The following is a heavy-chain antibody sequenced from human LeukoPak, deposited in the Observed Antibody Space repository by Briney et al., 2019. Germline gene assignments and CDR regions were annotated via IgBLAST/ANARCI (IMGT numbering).Heavy chain of an antibody. V-gene: IGHV1-2*02. Sequence: GASVKVSCKASGGTFSSYAISWVRQAPGQGLEWMGWINPNSGATKYAQKFQGRVTMTRDTSISTAYMELSRLRSDDTAVYYCVRTDIVVVVAAPFDAFDIWGQGTMVTVSS. CDR3: VRTDIVVVVAAPFDAFDI. CDR2: INPNSGAT. D-gene: IGHD2-15*01. CDR1: GGTFSSYA. J-gene: IGHJ3*02.